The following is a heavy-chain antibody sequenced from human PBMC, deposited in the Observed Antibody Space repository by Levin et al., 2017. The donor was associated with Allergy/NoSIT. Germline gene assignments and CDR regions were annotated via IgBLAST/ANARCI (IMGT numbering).Heavy chain of an antibody. V-gene: IGHV3-53*01. Sequence: GGSLRVSCAASGFTVSSNYMSWVRQAPGKGLEWVSVIYSGGSTYYADSVKGRFTISRDNSKNTLYLQMNSLRAEDTAVYYCARGYCSGGSCYHYYYYGMDVWGQGTTVTVSS. CDR1: GFTVSSNY. CDR2: IYSGGST. CDR3: ARGYCSGGSCYHYYYYGMDV. J-gene: IGHJ6*02. D-gene: IGHD2-15*01.